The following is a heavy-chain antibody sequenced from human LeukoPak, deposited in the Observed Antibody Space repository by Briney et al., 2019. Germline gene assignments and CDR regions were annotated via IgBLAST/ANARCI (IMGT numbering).Heavy chain of an antibody. CDR3: AKEPMTGIAAAAYNFVY. CDR2: INGSGGST. CDR1: GFTFSNYA. V-gene: IGHV3-23*01. Sequence: GGSLSLSCAASGFTFSNYAMSWVRQAPGKGLEWIGSINGSGGSTYYAASVRGRFTISRDTSNNTPYLQMTSLRAEDTAVYYCAKEPMTGIAAAAYNFVYSGQGTLVTVSP. J-gene: IGHJ4*02. D-gene: IGHD6-13*01.